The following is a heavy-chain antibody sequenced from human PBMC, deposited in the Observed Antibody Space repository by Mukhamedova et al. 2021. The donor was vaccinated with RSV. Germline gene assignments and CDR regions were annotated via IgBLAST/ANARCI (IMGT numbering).Heavy chain of an antibody. CDR3: CRGTLGD. J-gene: IGHJ4*02. CDR1: TFTDYT. Sequence: TFTDYTMSWFRQAPGKGLEWVGSIRNKAYGEATDYAASVKARFILSRDDSKTTVYLQMNSLRTEDTAVYHCCRGTLGDWGQGTLV. V-gene: IGHV3-49*03. D-gene: IGHD4-17*01. CDR2: IRNKAYGEAT.